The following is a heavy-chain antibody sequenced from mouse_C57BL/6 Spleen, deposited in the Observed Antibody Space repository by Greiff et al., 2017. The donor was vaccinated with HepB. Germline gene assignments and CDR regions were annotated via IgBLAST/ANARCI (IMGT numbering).Heavy chain of an antibody. V-gene: IGHV5-4*01. CDR2: ISDGGSYT. CDR1: GFTFSSYA. J-gene: IGHJ2*01. Sequence: EVKVVESGGGLVKPGGSLKLSCAASGFTFSSYAMSWVRQTPEKRLEWVATISDGGSYTYYPDNVKGRFTISRDNAKNNLYLQMSHLKSEDTAMYYCARDLGYDYGFDYWGQGTTLTVSS. D-gene: IGHD2-4*01. CDR3: ARDLGYDYGFDY.